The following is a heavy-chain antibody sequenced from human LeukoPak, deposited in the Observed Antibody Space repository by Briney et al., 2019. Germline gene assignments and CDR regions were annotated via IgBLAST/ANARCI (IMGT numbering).Heavy chain of an antibody. CDR1: GFTFSSYS. D-gene: IGHD6-13*01. V-gene: IGHV3-33*08. CDR3: ARDHRSSSSWYYYYYGMDV. J-gene: IGHJ6*02. Sequence: GGSLRLSCAASGFTFSSYSMNWVRQAPGKGLEWVAVIWYDGSNKYYADSVKGRFTISRDNSKNTLYLQMNSLRAEDTAVYYCARDHRSSSSWYYYYYGMDVWGQGTTVTVSS. CDR2: IWYDGSNK.